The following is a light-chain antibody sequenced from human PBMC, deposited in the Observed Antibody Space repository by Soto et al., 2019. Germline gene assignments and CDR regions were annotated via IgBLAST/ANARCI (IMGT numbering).Light chain of an antibody. CDR1: QSVSSY. Sequence: EIVLTQSPATLSLSPGERATLSCRASQSVSSYLAWYQQDPGQAPRLLIYDASDRATGIPARFSGSGSGTDFTLTISSLAPEDFAVYYCQQRSDWPTWTFGQGTKVEI. CDR2: DAS. CDR3: QQRSDWPTWT. V-gene: IGKV3-11*01. J-gene: IGKJ1*01.